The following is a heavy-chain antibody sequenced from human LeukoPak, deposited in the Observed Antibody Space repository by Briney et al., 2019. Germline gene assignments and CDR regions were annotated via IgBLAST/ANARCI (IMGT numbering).Heavy chain of an antibody. CDR2: INHSGST. CDR3: ARGLIRRSRRPLTGYYINWFDP. D-gene: IGHD3-9*01. Sequence: SETLSLTCAVYGGSFSGYYWSWIRQPPGKGLEWIGEINHSGSTNYNPSLKSRVTISVDTSKNQFFLKLSSVTAADTAVYYCARGLIRRSRRPLTGYYINWFDPWGQGTLVTVSS. CDR1: GGSFSGYY. V-gene: IGHV4-34*01. J-gene: IGHJ5*02.